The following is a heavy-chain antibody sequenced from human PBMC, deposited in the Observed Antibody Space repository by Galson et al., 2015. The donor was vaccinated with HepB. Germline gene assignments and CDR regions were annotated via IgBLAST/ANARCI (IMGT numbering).Heavy chain of an antibody. CDR1: GFTFSSYS. J-gene: IGHJ4*02. V-gene: IGHV3-21*01. D-gene: IGHD1-26*01. CDR3: ARGGSGSYLFDY. Sequence: PLRLSCAASGFTFSSYSMNWVRQAPGKGLEWVSSISSSSSYIYYADSVKGRFTISRDNAKNSLYLQMNSLRAEDTAVYYCARGGSGSYLFDYWGQGTLVTVSS. CDR2: ISSSSSYI.